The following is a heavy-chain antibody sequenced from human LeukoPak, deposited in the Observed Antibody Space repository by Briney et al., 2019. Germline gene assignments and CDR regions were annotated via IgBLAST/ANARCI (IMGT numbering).Heavy chain of an antibody. Sequence: ASVKVSCKASGYTFTSYAMNGVRQAPGQGLEWMGWIDTNTGNPTYAQGFTGRFVFSLDTSVSTAYLQISSLKAEDTAVYYCARRPYCTNGVCYGELGFDPWGQGTLVTVSS. J-gene: IGHJ5*02. CDR2: IDTNTGNP. D-gene: IGHD2-8*01. V-gene: IGHV7-4-1*02. CDR1: GYTFTSYA. CDR3: ARRPYCTNGVCYGELGFDP.